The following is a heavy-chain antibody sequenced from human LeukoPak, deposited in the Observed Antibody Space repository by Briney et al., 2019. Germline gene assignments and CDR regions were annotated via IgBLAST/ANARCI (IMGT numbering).Heavy chain of an antibody. V-gene: IGHV4-59*08. J-gene: IGHJ5*02. Sequence: SETLSLTCTASGGSISSYYWSWIRQPPGKGLEWIGYIYYSGSANYNPSLKSRVTISVDTSKNQFSLKLSSVTAADTAVYYCARGPPYSSPRSRWFDPWGQGTLVTVSS. CDR1: GGSISSYY. CDR3: ARGPPYSSPRSRWFDP. CDR2: IYYSGSA. D-gene: IGHD6-13*01.